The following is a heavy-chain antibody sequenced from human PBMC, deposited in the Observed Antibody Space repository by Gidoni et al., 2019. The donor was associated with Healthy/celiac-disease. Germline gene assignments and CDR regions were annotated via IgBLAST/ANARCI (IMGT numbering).Heavy chain of an antibody. V-gene: IGHV3-23*01. CDR1: GFTFRSYA. CDR3: AKSRERSAMVTTPFDY. CDR2: ISGSGGST. Sequence: VQLLESGGGLVQPGGSLRLSCAASGFTFRSYAMSWVRQAPGMGLEWVSAISGSGGSTYYADSGKGRFTISRDNSKNTLYLQMNSLRAEDTAVYYCAKSRERSAMVTTPFDYWGQGTLVTVSS. D-gene: IGHD5-18*01. J-gene: IGHJ4*02.